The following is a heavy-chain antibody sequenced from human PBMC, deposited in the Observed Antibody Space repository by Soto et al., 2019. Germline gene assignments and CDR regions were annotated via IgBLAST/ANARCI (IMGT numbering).Heavy chain of an antibody. CDR3: DREYYGLLTGYYTDY. D-gene: IGHD3-9*01. CDR1: GFPFSSYW. J-gene: IGHJ4*02. CDR2: ISGDGVTT. V-gene: IGHV3-74*01. Sequence: EVQLVESGGDLVQRGGSLRLSCAASGFPFSSYWMHWVRPTPGKGLDWVARISGDGVTTYYADSVTGRFTVSRDNAKNTLSLQISGLRAEDTAVYYCDREYYGLLTGYYTDYWGQGTLVSVSS.